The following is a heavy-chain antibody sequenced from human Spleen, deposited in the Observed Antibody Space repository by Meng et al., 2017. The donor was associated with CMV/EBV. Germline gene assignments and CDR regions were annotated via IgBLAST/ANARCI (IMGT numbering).Heavy chain of an antibody. J-gene: IGHJ5*02. CDR3: ARGPTVVTPITWFDP. V-gene: IGHV1-2*02. CDR2: INPNSGGT. Sequence: QVRAVPLGAEVKKPGASVKVSCKASGYTFTGYYMHWGRQAPGQGLEWMGWINPNSGGTNYAQKFQGRVTMTRDTSISTAYMELSRLRSDDTAVYYCARGPTVVTPITWFDPWGQGTLVTVSS. D-gene: IGHD4-23*01. CDR1: GYTFTGYY.